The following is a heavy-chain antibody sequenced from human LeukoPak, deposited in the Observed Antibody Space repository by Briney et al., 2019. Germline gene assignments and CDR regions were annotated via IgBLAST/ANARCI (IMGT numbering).Heavy chain of an antibody. CDR3: ARGRTVHDY. Sequence: GGSLRLSCATSGFTFSDYWMNWVRQAPGKGLEWVANIKEDGSEEYLVDSVKGRFTISRDNANNSLYLQMNSLRAEDMAVYYCARGRTVHDYWGQGTLVTVSS. CDR2: IKEDGSEE. D-gene: IGHD4-17*01. V-gene: IGHV3-7*03. CDR1: GFTFSDYW. J-gene: IGHJ4*02.